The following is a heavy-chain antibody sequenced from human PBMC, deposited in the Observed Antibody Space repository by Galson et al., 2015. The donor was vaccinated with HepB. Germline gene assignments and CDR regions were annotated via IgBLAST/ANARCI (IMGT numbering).Heavy chain of an antibody. CDR2: INHSGNT. CDR3: ARGSLRTGDFVWGSLPMRDGLDI. V-gene: IGHV4-34*01. CDR1: VGSFSGYY. Sequence: SETLSLTCAVYVGSFSGYYWSWIRQPPGKGLEWIGEINHSGNTNYNPSLKSRVTISVDTSKNQFSLRLQSVTAADTAVYYCARGSLRTGDFVWGSLPMRDGLDIWGQGTMVTVSS. D-gene: IGHD3-16*01. J-gene: IGHJ3*02.